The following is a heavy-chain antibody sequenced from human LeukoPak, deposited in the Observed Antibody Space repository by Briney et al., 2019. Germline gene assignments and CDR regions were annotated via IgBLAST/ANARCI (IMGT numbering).Heavy chain of an antibody. CDR3: ARSSYCSSTSCFEYFPH. D-gene: IGHD2-2*01. Sequence: ASVKVSCKTSGYTFTSYDITWVRQAPGQGLEWMGWISAYNGNTNYAQKLQGRVTMTTDTSTSTAYMELRSLRSDDTAVYYCARSSYCSSTSCFEYFPHWGQGTLVTVSS. CDR1: GYTFTSYD. J-gene: IGHJ1*01. V-gene: IGHV1-18*01. CDR2: ISAYNGNT.